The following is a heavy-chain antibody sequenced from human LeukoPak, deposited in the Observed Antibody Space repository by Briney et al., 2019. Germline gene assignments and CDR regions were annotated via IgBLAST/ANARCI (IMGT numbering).Heavy chain of an antibody. J-gene: IGHJ4*02. CDR3: AGQYFGGSGSNYNCY. CDR1: GFTLTVVL. V-gene: IGHV3-7*02. D-gene: IGHD3-10*01. CDR2: IKQDGNEK. Sequence: GGSLSLSCVLSGFTLTVVLARCVRQAPGKGLEWVANIKQDGNEKYYVDSVKGRFATSRANAKNPLYLQTHSLRAEDTAVYYCAGQYFGGSGSNYNCYWGQVTLVTVSS.